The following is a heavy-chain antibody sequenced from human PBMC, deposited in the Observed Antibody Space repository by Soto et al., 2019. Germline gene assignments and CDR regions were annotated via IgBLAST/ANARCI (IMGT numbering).Heavy chain of an antibody. D-gene: IGHD5-18*01. CDR2: IYSGGST. CDR3: ARHDQYSYGSSFNFDY. Sequence: GGSLRLSCAASGFTVSSNYMSWVRQAPGKGLEWVSVIYSGGSTYYADSVKGRFTISRDNSKNTLYLQMNSLRAEDTAVYYCARHDQYSYGSSFNFDYWGQGTLVTVSS. CDR1: GFTVSSNY. V-gene: IGHV3-53*01. J-gene: IGHJ4*02.